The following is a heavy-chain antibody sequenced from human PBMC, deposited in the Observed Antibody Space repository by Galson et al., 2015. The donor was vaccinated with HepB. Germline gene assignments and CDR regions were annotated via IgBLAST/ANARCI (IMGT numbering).Heavy chain of an antibody. J-gene: IGHJ4*02. Sequence: SVKVSCKASGYSFTTYYMHWVRQAPGQGLEWMGVINPSGGSPSFAQKFQGRATMTSDTSTTTVYMELSSLRSEDTAVYFCARPHWSGYYFEYWGQGSLVTVSS. V-gene: IGHV1-46*03. D-gene: IGHD3-3*01. CDR2: INPSGGSP. CDR3: ARPHWSGYYFEY. CDR1: GYSFTTYY.